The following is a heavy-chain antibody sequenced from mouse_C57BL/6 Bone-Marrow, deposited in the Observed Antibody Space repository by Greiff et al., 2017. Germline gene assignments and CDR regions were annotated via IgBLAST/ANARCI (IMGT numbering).Heavy chain of an antibody. Sequence: DVKLVEPGGGLVKPGGSLKLSCAASGFTFSDYGMHWVRQAPEKGLEWVAYISSGSSTIYYADTVKGRFTISRDNAKNTLFLQMTSLRSEDTAMYYCAEGEFCDGYYVHHWNFDVWGTGTTVTVSA. CDR1: GFTFSDYG. V-gene: IGHV5-17*01. J-gene: IGHJ1*03. D-gene: IGHD2-3*01. CDR3: AEGEFCDGYYVHHWNFDV. CDR2: ISSGSSTI.